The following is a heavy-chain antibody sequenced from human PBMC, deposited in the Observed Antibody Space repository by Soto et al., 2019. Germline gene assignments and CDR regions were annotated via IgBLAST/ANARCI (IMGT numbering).Heavy chain of an antibody. CDR3: ASAQAGDFWSGYYPPLYYYGMDV. Sequence: SETLSLTCAVYGGSFSGYYWSWIRQPPGKGLEWIGEINHSGSTNYNPSLKSRVTISVDTSKNQFSLKLSSVTAADTAVYYCASAQAGDFWSGYYPPLYYYGMDVWGQGTTVTVS. CDR1: GGSFSGYY. V-gene: IGHV4-34*01. CDR2: INHSGST. J-gene: IGHJ6*02. D-gene: IGHD3-3*01.